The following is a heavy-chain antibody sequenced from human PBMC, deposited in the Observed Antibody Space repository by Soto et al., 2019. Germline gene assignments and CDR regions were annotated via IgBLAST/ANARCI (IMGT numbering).Heavy chain of an antibody. V-gene: IGHV3-30-3*01. CDR1: GFTFSSYA. CDR2: ISYDGSNK. D-gene: IGHD3-16*02. Sequence: XECLRLSCAASGFTFSSYAMHWVRQAPGKGLEWVAVISYDGSNKYHADSVKGRFTISRDNSKNTLYLQMNSLRAEDTAVYYCATNPNHVGQLSPLAFDIWGQGTMVTVSS. J-gene: IGHJ3*02. CDR3: ATNPNHVGQLSPLAFDI.